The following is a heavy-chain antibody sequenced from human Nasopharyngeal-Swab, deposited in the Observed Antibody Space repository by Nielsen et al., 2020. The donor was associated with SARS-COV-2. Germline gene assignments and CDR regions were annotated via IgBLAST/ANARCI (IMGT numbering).Heavy chain of an antibody. CDR2: ISSLVGTF. D-gene: IGHD1-7*01. V-gene: IGHV3-48*02. J-gene: IGHJ4*02. Sequence: GESLKISCEASGFTFSTFSMNWVRQAPGKGLEWVSYISSLVGTFYYADSVKGRFTISRDNAKNSLYLQMNSLRDEDTAVYYCVTGSRELRGLDYWGQGTLVTVSS. CDR3: VTGSRELRGLDY. CDR1: GFTFSTFS.